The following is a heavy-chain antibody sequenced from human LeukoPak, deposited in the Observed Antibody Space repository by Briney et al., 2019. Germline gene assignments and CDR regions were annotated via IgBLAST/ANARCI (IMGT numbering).Heavy chain of an antibody. CDR3: ARGLYSGSNPPRFDP. J-gene: IGHJ5*02. CDR1: GYTFTSYA. D-gene: IGHD1-26*01. CDR2: INTNTGNP. V-gene: IGHV7-4-1*02. Sequence: WASVKVSCTASGYTFTSYAMNWVRQAPGQGLEWMGWINTNTGNPTYAQGFTGRFVFSLDTSVSTAYLQISSLKAEDTAVYYCARGLYSGSNPPRFDPWGQGTPVTVSS.